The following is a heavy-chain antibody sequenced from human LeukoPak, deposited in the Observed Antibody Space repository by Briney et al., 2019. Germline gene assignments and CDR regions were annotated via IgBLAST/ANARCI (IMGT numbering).Heavy chain of an antibody. Sequence: SETLSLTCTVSGHSIINSYYWGWIRQPPGKGPEWIGSIYHSGSTYYNPSLKSRVTISVDTSKNQFSLKLNSVTAADTAVYYCARDRGRQTGITGTSDAFDIWGQGTMVTVSS. CDR1: GHSIINSYY. CDR3: ARDRGRQTGITGTSDAFDI. J-gene: IGHJ3*02. CDR2: IYHSGST. D-gene: IGHD1-20*01. V-gene: IGHV4-38-2*02.